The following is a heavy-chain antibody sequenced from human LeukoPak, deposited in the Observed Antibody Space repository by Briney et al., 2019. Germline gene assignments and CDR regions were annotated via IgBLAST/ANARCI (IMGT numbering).Heavy chain of an antibody. J-gene: IGHJ4*02. CDR2: IDPSESYT. CDR3: ARPPPGSSSWYPFYY. V-gene: IGHV5-10-1*01. Sequence: HGESLKISCKGSGYSFTSYWISWVRQMPGKGLEWMGRIDPSESYTNYSPSFQGHVTISADKSISTAYLQWSSLKASDTAMYYCARPPPGSSSWYPFYYWGQGTLVTVSS. D-gene: IGHD6-13*01. CDR1: GYSFTSYW.